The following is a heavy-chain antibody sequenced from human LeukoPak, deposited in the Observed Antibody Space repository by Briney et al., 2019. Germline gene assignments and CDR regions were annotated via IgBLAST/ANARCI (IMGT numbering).Heavy chain of an antibody. CDR1: GFTFSSYS. D-gene: IGHD3-10*01. CDR2: ISSSSSYI. Sequence: GGSLRLSCAASGFTFSSYSMNWVRQPPGKGLEWVSSISSSSSYIYYADSVEGRFTISRDNAKNSLYLQMNSLRAEDTAVYYCARRTSILWFGELLTGPDYYYGMDVWGQGTTVTVSS. J-gene: IGHJ6*02. CDR3: ARRTSILWFGELLTGPDYYYGMDV. V-gene: IGHV3-21*01.